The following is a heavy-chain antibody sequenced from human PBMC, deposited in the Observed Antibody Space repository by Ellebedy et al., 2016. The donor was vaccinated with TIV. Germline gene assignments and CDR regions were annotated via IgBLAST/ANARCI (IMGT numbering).Heavy chain of an antibody. CDR2: ISANGGTT. D-gene: IGHD3-10*01. CDR1: GFTFSTYP. V-gene: IGHV3-23*01. Sequence: PGGSLRLSCAASGFTFSTYPMNWVRQAPGKGLEWVSIISANGGTTYYADSVKGRFTISRDNSTNTLFLQMNSLRAEDTALYYCARWYGSGTYYLDPWGQGTLVTVSS. CDR3: ARWYGSGTYYLDP. J-gene: IGHJ5*01.